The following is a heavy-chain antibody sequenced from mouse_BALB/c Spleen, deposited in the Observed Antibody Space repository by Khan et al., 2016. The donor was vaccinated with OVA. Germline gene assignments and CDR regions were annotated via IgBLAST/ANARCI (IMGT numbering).Heavy chain of an antibody. Sequence: EVQLQQSGPDLVKPGASVKISCKASGYSFTVYYMTWVKQSHGKSPEWIGRVNPNTGDTNYNQNFKGKAILTVDKSSNTAYMELRRLTSEDSAVFYCARGYEFFPYWGQGTLVTVSA. J-gene: IGHJ3*01. CDR1: GYSFTVYY. CDR2: VNPNTGDT. D-gene: IGHD2-12*01. CDR3: ARGYEFFPY. V-gene: IGHV1-26*01.